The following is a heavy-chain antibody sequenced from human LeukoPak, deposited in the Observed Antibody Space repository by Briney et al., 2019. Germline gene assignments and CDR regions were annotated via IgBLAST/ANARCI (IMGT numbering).Heavy chain of an antibody. CDR1: GGSFSGYY. V-gene: IGHV4-34*01. Sequence: SETLSLTCAVYGGSFSGYYWSWIRQPPGKGLEWIGEINRSGSTNYNPSLKSRVTISVDTSKNQFSLKLSSVTAADTAVYYCARDRIQLWPPDYWGQGTLVTVSS. CDR3: ARDRIQLWPPDY. CDR2: INRSGST. D-gene: IGHD5-18*01. J-gene: IGHJ4*02.